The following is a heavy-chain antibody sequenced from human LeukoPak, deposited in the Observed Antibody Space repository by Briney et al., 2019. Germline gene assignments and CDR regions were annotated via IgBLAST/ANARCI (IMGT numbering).Heavy chain of an antibody. V-gene: IGHV4-61*08. D-gene: IGHD6-13*01. CDR2: IYYSGST. J-gene: IGHJ2*01. CDR1: GGSVSSGGSS. CDR3: ARTYGSSGLGYFDL. Sequence: PSETLSLTCAVSGGSVSSGGSSWSWIRQPPGKGLEWIGYIYYSGSTNYSPSLKSRLTISVDTSKNQFSLKLSSVTAADTAVYYCARTYGSSGLGYFDLWGRGTLVTVYS.